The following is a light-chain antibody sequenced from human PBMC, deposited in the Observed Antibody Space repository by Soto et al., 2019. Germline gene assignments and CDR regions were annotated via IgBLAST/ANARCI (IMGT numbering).Light chain of an antibody. CDR2: EVS. V-gene: IGLV2-23*02. J-gene: IGLJ2*01. Sequence: QSALTQPASVSGSPGQSITISCTPTSSDVGSYNLVSWYQQHPGKAPKLMIYEVSKRPSGVSNRFSGSKSGNTASLTVSGLQAEDEADYYCCSYAGRITYVVFGGGSKLTVL. CDR3: CSYAGRITYVV. CDR1: SSDVGSYNL.